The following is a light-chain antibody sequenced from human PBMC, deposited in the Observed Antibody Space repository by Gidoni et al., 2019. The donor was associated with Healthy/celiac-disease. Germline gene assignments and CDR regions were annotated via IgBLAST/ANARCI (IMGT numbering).Light chain of an antibody. Sequence: EIVMTQSPATLSVSPGERATLSCRASQSVSSNLAWYQQKPGQAPRLLIYGASTRATGIPARFSGSGSGTEFTLTISSLQSEDFAVYYCQQYNNWPPGFXHXTKVDIK. V-gene: IGKV3-15*01. J-gene: IGKJ3*01. CDR3: QQYNNWPPG. CDR1: QSVSSN. CDR2: GAS.